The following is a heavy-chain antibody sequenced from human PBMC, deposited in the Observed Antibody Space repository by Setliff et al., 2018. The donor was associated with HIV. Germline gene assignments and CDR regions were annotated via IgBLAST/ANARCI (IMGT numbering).Heavy chain of an antibody. J-gene: IGHJ6*03. V-gene: IGHV1-2*02. D-gene: IGHD3-3*01. Sequence: KVSCKASGYTFTDYFMHWVRQAPGQGLEWMGWISPNNGDTNIPQRFQGRVTMTRDTSINTAYMELRSLRSDDTAAYYCARESGGVVIKGAYYYYMDVWGKGTTVTVSS. CDR2: ISPNNGDT. CDR1: GYTFTDYF. CDR3: ARESGGVVIKGAYYYYMDV.